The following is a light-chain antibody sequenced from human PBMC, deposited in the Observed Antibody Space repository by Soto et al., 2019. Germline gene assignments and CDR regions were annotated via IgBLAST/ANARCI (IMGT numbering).Light chain of an antibody. V-gene: IGKV1-5*03. J-gene: IGKJ4*01. CDR1: HSIHSW. CDR2: KAS. CDR3: QQYNSYPLT. Sequence: DIQMTQSPSTLPASVGDRVTVTCRASHSIHSWLAWYQQKPGKAPKLLIHKASTLQTGVPSRFSGSGSGTEFTLTISSLQPDDFATYYCQQYNSYPLTFGGGTKVDIK.